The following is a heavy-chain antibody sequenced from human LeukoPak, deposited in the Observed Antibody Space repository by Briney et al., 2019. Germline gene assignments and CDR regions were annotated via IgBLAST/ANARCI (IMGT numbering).Heavy chain of an antibody. J-gene: IGHJ5*02. CDR3: ARKTRLSGWYFGAFWFDP. CDR2: INHSGST. D-gene: IGHD6-19*01. CDR1: GGSFSGYY. V-gene: IGHV4-34*01. Sequence: PSETLSLTCAVYGGSFSGYYWSWIRQPPGKGLEWIGEINHSGSTNYNPSLKRRVTISVDTSKNQFSLKLSSVTAADTVVYYCARKTRLSGWYFGAFWFDPWGQGTLVTVSS.